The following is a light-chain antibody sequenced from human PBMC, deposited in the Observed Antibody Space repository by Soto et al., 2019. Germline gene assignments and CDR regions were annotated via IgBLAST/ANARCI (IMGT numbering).Light chain of an antibody. V-gene: IGKV1-5*01. CDR2: HAS. CDR3: QQYNSYSWT. J-gene: IGKJ5*01. CDR1: QTISTW. Sequence: DIQVTHSPPTLSASVGDRVTITCRASQTISTWMAWYQQKPGTAPNLLIYHASNLRGGVPSRFSGGGSGTEFTLTISSLQPDDIATYSCQQYNSYSWTFGQGTRLEIK.